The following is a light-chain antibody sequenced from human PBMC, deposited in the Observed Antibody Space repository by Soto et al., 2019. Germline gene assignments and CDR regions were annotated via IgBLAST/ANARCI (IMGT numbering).Light chain of an antibody. CDR1: SSDVGGYNY. CDR2: DVS. J-gene: IGLJ2*01. Sequence: QSALTQPASVSGSPGQSITISCTGTSSDVGGYNYVSWYQQHPGKAPKLMIYDVSNRPSGVSNRFSGSKSGNTASLSISGLQDEDEADYYCSSYTSSIPLVFGGGTKLTVL. V-gene: IGLV2-14*03. CDR3: SSYTSSIPLV.